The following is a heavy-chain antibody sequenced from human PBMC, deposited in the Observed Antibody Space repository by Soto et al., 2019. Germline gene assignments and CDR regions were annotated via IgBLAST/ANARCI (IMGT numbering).Heavy chain of an antibody. CDR1: GFTFSSYG. J-gene: IGHJ3*02. D-gene: IGHD5-18*01. CDR3: AKGEGYSYGLRGAFDI. Sequence: QVQLVESGGGVVQPGRSLRLSCAASGFTFSSYGMHWVRQAPGKGLECVAVISYDGSNKYYADSVKGRFTISRDNSKNTLYLQMNSQRAEDTAVYYCAKGEGYSYGLRGAFDIWGQGTMVAVSS. V-gene: IGHV3-30*18. CDR2: ISYDGSNK.